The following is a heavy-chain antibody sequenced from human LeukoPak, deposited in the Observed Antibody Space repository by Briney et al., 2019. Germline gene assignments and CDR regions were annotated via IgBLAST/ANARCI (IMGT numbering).Heavy chain of an antibody. CDR2: IYYSGST. CDR3: ARTTVVTPYYYYYGMDV. J-gene: IGHJ6*02. D-gene: IGHD4-23*01. CDR1: GGSISSSSYY. V-gene: IGHV4-39*01. Sequence: SETLSLTCTVSGGSISSSSYYWGWIRQPPGKGLEWIGSIYYSGSTYYNPPLKSRVTISVDTSKNQFSLKLSSVTAADTAVYYCARTTVVTPYYYYYGMDVWGQGTTVTVSS.